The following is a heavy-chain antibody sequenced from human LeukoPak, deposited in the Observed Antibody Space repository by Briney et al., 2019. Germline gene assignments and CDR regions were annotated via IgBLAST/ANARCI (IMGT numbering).Heavy chain of an antibody. CDR2: IKSKTDGGTT. CDR1: GFTFSNAW. CDR3: TTGVRGYITNYFDY. D-gene: IGHD3-22*01. V-gene: IGHV3-15*01. Sequence: GGSLRLSCAASGFTFSNAWMSWVRQAPGKGLEWVGRIKSKTDGGTTDYAAPVKGRFTISRDDSKNTLYLQMNSLKTEDTAVYYCTTGVRGYITNYFDYWGQGTLVTVSS. J-gene: IGHJ4*02.